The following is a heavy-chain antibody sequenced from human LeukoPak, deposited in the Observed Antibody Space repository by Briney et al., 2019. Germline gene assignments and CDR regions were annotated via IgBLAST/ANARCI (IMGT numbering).Heavy chain of an antibody. D-gene: IGHD3-22*01. V-gene: IGHV3-21*01. J-gene: IGHJ4*02. CDR2: ISSSSYI. CDR3: ARQARTMIVVVMLDY. CDR1: GFTFSSYS. Sequence: GGSLRLSCAASGFTFSSYSMNWVRQAPGKGLEWVSSISSSSYIYYADSVKGRFTISRDNAKNSLYLQMNSLRAEDTAVYYCARQARTMIVVVMLDYWGQGTLVTVSS.